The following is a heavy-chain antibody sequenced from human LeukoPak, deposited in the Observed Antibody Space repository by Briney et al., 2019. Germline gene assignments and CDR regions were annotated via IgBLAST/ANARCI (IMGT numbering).Heavy chain of an antibody. J-gene: IGHJ4*02. CDR3: ARDDYGDYAGFAN. Sequence: GGSLRLSCAASGFTFSSYSMNWVRQAPGKGLEWVSSISSSSSYIYYADSVKGRFTISRDNAKNSLYLQMNSLTAEDTAVYYCARDDYGDYAGFANWGQGTLVAVSS. D-gene: IGHD4-17*01. CDR1: GFTFSSYS. V-gene: IGHV3-21*01. CDR2: ISSSSSYI.